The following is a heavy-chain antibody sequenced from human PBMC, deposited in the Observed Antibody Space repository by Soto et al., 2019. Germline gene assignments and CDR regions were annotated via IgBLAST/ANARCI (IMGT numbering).Heavy chain of an antibody. D-gene: IGHD2-2*01. CDR1: GYTFTSYD. CDR3: ARGGIVVVPAATKARYYYGMDV. CDR2: MNPNSGNI. V-gene: IGHV1-8*01. Sequence: QVQLVQSGAEVKKPGASVQVSCKASGYTFTSYDINWVRQATGQGLEWMGWMNPNSGNIGYAQKFQGRVTMTRNTSIGTAYMELSSLRSEDTAVYYCARGGIVVVPAATKARYYYGMDVWGQGTTVTVSS. J-gene: IGHJ6*02.